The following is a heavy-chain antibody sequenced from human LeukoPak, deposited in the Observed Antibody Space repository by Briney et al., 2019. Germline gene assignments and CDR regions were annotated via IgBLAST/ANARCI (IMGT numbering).Heavy chain of an antibody. D-gene: IGHD5-12*01. Sequence: GRSLRLSCAASGFTFSSYDMSWVRQAPGKGLEWVSYISGAGGTTYYADSVKGRFTISRDNSKNTMYLQMNSLRAEDTAVYYCAKDLVATTYRDAFDMWGQGTMVTVS. CDR1: GFTFSSYD. J-gene: IGHJ3*02. CDR2: ISGAGGTT. V-gene: IGHV3-23*01. CDR3: AKDLVATTYRDAFDM.